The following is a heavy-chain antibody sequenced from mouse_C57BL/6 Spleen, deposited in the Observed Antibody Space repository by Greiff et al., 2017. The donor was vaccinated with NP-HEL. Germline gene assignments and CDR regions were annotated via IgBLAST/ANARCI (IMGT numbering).Heavy chain of an antibody. J-gene: IGHJ4*01. D-gene: IGHD1-2*01. V-gene: IGHV1-62-2*01. CDR2: FYPGSGSI. Sequence: QVQLKESGAELVKPGASVKLSCKASGYTFTEYTIHWVKQRPGQGLEWIGWFYPGSGSIKYNEKFKDKATLTADKSSSTVYMELSRLTSEDSAVYFCARHERAFGHYDEAMDYWGQGTSVTVAS. CDR1: GYTFTEYT. CDR3: ARHERAFGHYDEAMDY.